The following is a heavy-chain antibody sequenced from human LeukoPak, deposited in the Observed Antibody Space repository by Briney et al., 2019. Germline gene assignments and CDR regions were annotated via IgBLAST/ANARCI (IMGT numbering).Heavy chain of an antibody. J-gene: IGHJ5*02. D-gene: IGHD3-3*01. CDR2: MNPNSGNT. CDR1: GYTFSSYD. Sequence: GASVKVSCKASGYTFSSYDINWVRQATGQGLEWMGWMNPNSGNTAYAQKFQGRVTMTRDTSTSTVYMELSSLRSEDTAVYYCARESGALRFLEWLYTKPYNWFDPWGQGTLVTVSS. CDR3: ARESGALRFLEWLYTKPYNWFDP. V-gene: IGHV1-8*02.